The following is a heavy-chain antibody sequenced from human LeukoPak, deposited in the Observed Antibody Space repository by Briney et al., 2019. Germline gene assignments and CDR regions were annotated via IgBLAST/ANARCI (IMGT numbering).Heavy chain of an antibody. CDR2: IADGGETT. CDR1: GFTFNNYG. CDR3: ARKAARTSGYDY. D-gene: IGHD3-22*01. Sequence: GGSLRLSCAVSGFTFNNYGMSLVRQAPGMGLEWVSAIADGGETTYYTDSVKGRFTISRDYSKNTLHLQMNSVRAEDTAVYYCARKAARTSGYDYWGQGILVTVSS. J-gene: IGHJ4*02. V-gene: IGHV3-23*01.